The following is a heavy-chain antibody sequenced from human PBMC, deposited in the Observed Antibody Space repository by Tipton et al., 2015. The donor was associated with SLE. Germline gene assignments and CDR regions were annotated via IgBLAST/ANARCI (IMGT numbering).Heavy chain of an antibody. CDR2: IYYSGST. CDR3: ARRDYYDSSGCDYFDY. J-gene: IGHJ4*02. CDR1: GGSISSSSYY. D-gene: IGHD3-22*01. Sequence: TLSLTCTVSGGSISSSSYYWGWIRQPPGKGLEWIGCIYYSGSTYYNPSLKSRVTISVDTSKDQFSLKLSSVTAADTAVYYCARRDYYDSSGCDYFDYWGQGTLVTVSS. V-gene: IGHV4-39*01.